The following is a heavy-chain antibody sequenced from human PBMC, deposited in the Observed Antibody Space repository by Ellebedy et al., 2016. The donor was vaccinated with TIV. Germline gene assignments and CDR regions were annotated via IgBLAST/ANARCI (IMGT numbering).Heavy chain of an antibody. J-gene: IGHJ6*02. V-gene: IGHV3-66*01. Sequence: PGGSLRLSCAASGFTVSSNYMSWVRQAPGKGLEWVSVIYSRGSTYYADSVKGRFTISRDNSKNTLYLQMNSLRAEDTAVYYCTRSPVGGCSGGNCNYYYGMDVWGQGTTVTVSS. D-gene: IGHD2-15*01. CDR1: GFTVSSNY. CDR3: TRSPVGGCSGGNCNYYYGMDV. CDR2: IYSRGST.